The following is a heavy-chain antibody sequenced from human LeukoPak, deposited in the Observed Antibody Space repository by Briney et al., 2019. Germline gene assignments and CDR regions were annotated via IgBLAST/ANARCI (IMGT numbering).Heavy chain of an antibody. V-gene: IGHV1-46*01. D-gene: IGHD3-22*01. CDR2: INPSGGST. CDR1: GYTFTSYY. Sequence: ASVKVSCKASGYTFTSYYMHWVRQAPGQGLEWMGIINPSGGSTSYAQKFQGRVTMTRDTSTSTVYMELSSLRSEDTAVYYCARSHYDSSGYRGAFDIRGQGTMVTVSS. J-gene: IGHJ3*02. CDR3: ARSHYDSSGYRGAFDI.